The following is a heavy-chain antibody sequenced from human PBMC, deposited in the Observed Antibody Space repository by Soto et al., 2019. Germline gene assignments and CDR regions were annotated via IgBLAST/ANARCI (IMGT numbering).Heavy chain of an antibody. Sequence: QVQLVESGGGVVQPGRSLRLSCAASGFTFSSYGMHWVRQAPGKGLEWVAVIWYDGSNKYYADSVKGRFTISRDNSKNTLYLQMNSLRADYTSVYYCAGDTPRPGVDSELIGYYSYGMDVWGQGTTVTVSS. D-gene: IGHD2-21*02. J-gene: IGHJ6*02. CDR3: AGDTPRPGVDSELIGYYSYGMDV. CDR2: IWYDGSNK. V-gene: IGHV3-33*01. CDR1: GFTFSSYG.